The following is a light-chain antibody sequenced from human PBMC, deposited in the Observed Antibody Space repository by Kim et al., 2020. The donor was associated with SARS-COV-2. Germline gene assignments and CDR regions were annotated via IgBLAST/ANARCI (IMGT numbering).Light chain of an antibody. CDR2: SNK. CDR1: SSNIGSNT. J-gene: IGLJ1*01. Sequence: GQRVTSSCSGSSSNIGSNTVNWYQQPPGTAPKLLIYSNKQRPSGVPDRFSGSKSGTSASLAISGLQSEDEADYYCAAWDDSLNGYVFGTGTKVTVL. V-gene: IGLV1-44*01. CDR3: AAWDDSLNGYV.